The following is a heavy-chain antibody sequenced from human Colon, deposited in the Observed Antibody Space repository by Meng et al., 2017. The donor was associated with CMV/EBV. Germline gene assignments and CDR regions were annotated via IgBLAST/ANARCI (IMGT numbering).Heavy chain of an antibody. CDR3: ASHSSYVWGSHH. D-gene: IGHD3-16*01. Sequence: QGQRVQAGAEVRSPGASVKVSCKASGYSVTGYYIHWGRQAPGQGLEWMGWMDPTTGRTDYAQKFQGTVTMTRDTSISTAYLELSRLTSDDTAVYYCASHSSYVWGSHHWGQGTLVTVSS. CDR2: MDPTTGRT. V-gene: IGHV1-2*02. J-gene: IGHJ1*01. CDR1: GYSVTGYY.